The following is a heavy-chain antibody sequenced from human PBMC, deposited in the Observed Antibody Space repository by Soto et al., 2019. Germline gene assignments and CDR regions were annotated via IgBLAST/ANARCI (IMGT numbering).Heavy chain of an antibody. J-gene: IGHJ5*02. CDR2: IIPIFGTA. CDR1: GGTFSSYA. D-gene: IGHD2-2*01. CDR3: ARAFWGYCSSTSCYNWFDP. Sequence: SVKVSCKAPGGTFSSYAISWVRQAPGKGLEWMGGIIPIFGTANYAQKFQGRVTITADESTSTAYMELSSLRSEDTAVYYCARAFWGYCSSTSCYNWFDPWVQGTLVTVSS. V-gene: IGHV1-69*13.